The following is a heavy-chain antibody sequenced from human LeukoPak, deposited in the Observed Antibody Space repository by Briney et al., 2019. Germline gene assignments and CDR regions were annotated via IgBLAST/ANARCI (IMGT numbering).Heavy chain of an antibody. J-gene: IGHJ4*02. CDR1: GYTFTGYY. Sequence: ASVSVSCMPSGYTFTGYYLHWVPHAPRQALEWMGWISPNTGATVYAQNFQDRVTMSRDTSIDTAYMDLSSLRSDDTAVYYCARDRVGSGWPRPYYFEFWGQGTLVTVSS. D-gene: IGHD6-19*01. CDR3: ARDRVGSGWPRPYYFEF. CDR2: ISPNTGAT. V-gene: IGHV1-2*02.